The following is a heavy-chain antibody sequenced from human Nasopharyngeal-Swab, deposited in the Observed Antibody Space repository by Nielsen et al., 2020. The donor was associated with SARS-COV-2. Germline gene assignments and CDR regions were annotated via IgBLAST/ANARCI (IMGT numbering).Heavy chain of an antibody. CDR3: ARYSRSSWSSRRDY. D-gene: IGHD6-13*01. J-gene: IGHJ4*02. CDR2: INHSGST. V-gene: IGHV4-34*01. Sequence: RQAPGKGLEWIGEINHSGSTNYNPSLKSRVTISVDTSKYQFSLKLSSVTAADTDVYYCARYSRSSWSSRRDYWGQGTLVTVSS.